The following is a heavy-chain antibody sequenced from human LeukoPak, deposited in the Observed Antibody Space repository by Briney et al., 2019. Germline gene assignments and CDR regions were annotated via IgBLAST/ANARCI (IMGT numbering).Heavy chain of an antibody. V-gene: IGHV3-21*04. Sequence: GGSLRLSCAASGFTFSSYSMNWVRQAPGKGLEWVSSISSSSSYIYYADSVKGRFTISRDNSKNTLYLQMNSLRAEDTAVYYCAKDHCSGGSCYRFDPWGQGTLVTVSS. D-gene: IGHD2-15*01. CDR1: GFTFSSYS. CDR3: AKDHCSGGSCYRFDP. CDR2: ISSSSSYI. J-gene: IGHJ5*02.